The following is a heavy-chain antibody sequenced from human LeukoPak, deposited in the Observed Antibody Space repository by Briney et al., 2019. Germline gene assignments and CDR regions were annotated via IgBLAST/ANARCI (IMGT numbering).Heavy chain of an antibody. V-gene: IGHV3-30*01. CDR2: ISYDGSNK. Sequence: PGGSLRLSCAASGFTFSSYAMHWVRQAPGKGLEWVAVISYDGSNKYYADSVKGRFTISRDNSKNTLYLTMNSLRAGDPAVYYCARYYDSSGYPISRRHEYFQQWGQGTLVTVSS. D-gene: IGHD3-22*01. CDR3: ARYYDSSGYPISRRHEYFQQ. CDR1: GFTFSSYA. J-gene: IGHJ1*01.